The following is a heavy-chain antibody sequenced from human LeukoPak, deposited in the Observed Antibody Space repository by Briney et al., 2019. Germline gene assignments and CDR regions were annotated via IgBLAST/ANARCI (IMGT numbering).Heavy chain of an antibody. CDR1: GFTFGGYW. J-gene: IGHJ4*02. CDR3: ARAPFYFDY. V-gene: IGHV3-7*04. CDR2: IHQDGSDK. Sequence: GESLKISCAASGFTFGGYWMSWVRQAPGKGLEWVATIHQDGSDKYYVDSVKGRFTISKDNAKNSLSLQMNSLRDEDTAVYYCARAPFYFDYWGQGTVVTVSS.